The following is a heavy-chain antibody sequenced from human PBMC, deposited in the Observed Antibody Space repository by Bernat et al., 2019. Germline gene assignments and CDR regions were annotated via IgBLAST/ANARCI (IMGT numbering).Heavy chain of an antibody. Sequence: QLQLQESGPGLVKPSETLSLTCTVSGGSISSSSYYWGWIRQPPGKGLEWIGSIYYSGSTYYNPSLKSRVTISVDTSKNQFYLKLSSVTAADTAVYYCARHGGYDILTGYYNVYFDYWGQGTLVTVSS. J-gene: IGHJ4*02. D-gene: IGHD3-9*01. V-gene: IGHV4-39*01. CDR3: ARHGGYDILTGYYNVYFDY. CDR2: IYYSGST. CDR1: GGSISSSSYY.